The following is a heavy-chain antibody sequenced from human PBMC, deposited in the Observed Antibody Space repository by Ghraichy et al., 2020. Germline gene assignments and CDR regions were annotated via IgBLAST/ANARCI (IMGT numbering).Heavy chain of an antibody. CDR3: ASLYDYGGNSSQYYFDY. CDR1: GYSFTSYW. Sequence: GESLNISCKGSGYSFTSYWIGWVRQMPGKGLEWMGIIYPGDSDTRYSPSFQGQVTISADKSISTAYLQWSSLKASDTAMYYCASLYDYGGNSSQYYFDYWGQGTLVTVSS. D-gene: IGHD4-23*01. V-gene: IGHV5-51*01. CDR2: IYPGDSDT. J-gene: IGHJ4*02.